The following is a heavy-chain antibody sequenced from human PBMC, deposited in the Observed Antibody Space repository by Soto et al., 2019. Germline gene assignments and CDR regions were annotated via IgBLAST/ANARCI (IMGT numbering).Heavy chain of an antibody. D-gene: IGHD6-19*01. CDR2: IRSKAYGGTT. V-gene: IGHV3-49*03. Sequence: PGGSLRLSCTASGFTFGDYAMSWFRQAPGKGLEWVGFIRSKAYGGTTEYAASVKGRFTISRDDSKSIAYLQMNSLKTEDTAVYYCTRAGYSSGWTPGPENFDIWGQGTMVTVSS. CDR1: GFTFGDYA. CDR3: TRAGYSSGWTPGPENFDI. J-gene: IGHJ3*02.